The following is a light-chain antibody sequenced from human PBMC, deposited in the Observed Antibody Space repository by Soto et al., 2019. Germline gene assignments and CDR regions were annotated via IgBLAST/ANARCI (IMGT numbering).Light chain of an antibody. CDR2: DAF. J-gene: IGKJ4*02. CDR1: QSVDSY. CDR3: QQRSNWPLT. V-gene: IGKV3-11*01. Sequence: EIVLTQSPATLALSPGERATLSCRASQSVDSYLAWYQQKPGQAPRLLIYDAFNRATGIPDRFSGSGSGTDFTLTISSLGPEDFAGYYWQQRSNWPLTFGGGAKVEIK.